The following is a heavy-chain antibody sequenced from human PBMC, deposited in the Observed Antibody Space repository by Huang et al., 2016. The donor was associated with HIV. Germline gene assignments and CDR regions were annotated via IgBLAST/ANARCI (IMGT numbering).Heavy chain of an antibody. CDR3: ARPKMIDGTPDSSWNYFDS. CDR2: INHRVKY. CDR1: CVSFNNYY. D-gene: IGHD2-21*01. J-gene: IGHJ4*02. V-gene: IGHV4-34*02. Sequence: QVQLQQWGTGLLKPSETLSLKCAVYCVSFNNYYWSWIRQSPGKGTEWIGEINHRVKYTHNPSLRSRITMSIDTSKSQFYLNLTSVTTADTGVYYCARPKMIDGTPDSSWNYFDSWGQGTLVIVSS.